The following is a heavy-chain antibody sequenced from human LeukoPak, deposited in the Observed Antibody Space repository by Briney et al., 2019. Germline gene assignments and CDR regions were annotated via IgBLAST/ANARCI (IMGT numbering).Heavy chain of an antibody. Sequence: SETLSLTCTVSGGSISSYYWSWIRQPPGKGLEWIGYIYYSGSTNYNPSLKSRVTISVDTSKNQFSLKLSSVTAADTAVYYCARVSYGLLSGSQPGYYYYMDVWGKGTTVTVSS. D-gene: IGHD3-10*01. J-gene: IGHJ6*03. V-gene: IGHV4-59*01. CDR3: ARVSYGLLSGSQPGYYYYMDV. CDR2: IYYSGST. CDR1: GGSISSYY.